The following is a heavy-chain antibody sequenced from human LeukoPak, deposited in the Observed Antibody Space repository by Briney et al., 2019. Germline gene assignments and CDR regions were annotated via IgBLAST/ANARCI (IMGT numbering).Heavy chain of an antibody. CDR3: AKETASDFGGAVDY. V-gene: IGHV3-23*01. Sequence: GGSLRLSCAASGFTFNNYATSWVRQAPGKGLEWVSGISGSGGSTYYADSVKGRFTISRDNSKNTLYLQINSLRAEDTAVYYCAKETASDFGGAVDYWGQGTLVTVSS. CDR1: GFTFNNYA. D-gene: IGHD3-10*01. J-gene: IGHJ4*02. CDR2: ISGSGGST.